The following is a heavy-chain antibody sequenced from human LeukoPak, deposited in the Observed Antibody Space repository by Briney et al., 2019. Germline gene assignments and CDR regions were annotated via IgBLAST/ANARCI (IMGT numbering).Heavy chain of an antibody. CDR1: GFTFSSYW. Sequence: GGSLRLSCAASGFTFSSYWMHWVRQAPGKGLVWVSRIDSGVSSTIYADSVKGRFTISRDNAKNTLYLQMNSLRAEDTAVYYCAKEPLRYCSSTSCYGNYFDYWGQGTLVTVSS. CDR3: AKEPLRYCSSTSCYGNYFDY. J-gene: IGHJ4*02. D-gene: IGHD2-2*01. V-gene: IGHV3-74*01. CDR2: IDSGVSST.